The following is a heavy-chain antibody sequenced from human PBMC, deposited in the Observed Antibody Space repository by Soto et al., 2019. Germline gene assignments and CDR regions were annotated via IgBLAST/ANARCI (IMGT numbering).Heavy chain of an antibody. CDR3: AKEYDFLEWPPYYYYGMDV. D-gene: IGHD3-3*01. CDR1: GFTFSSYA. CDR2: ISGSGGST. V-gene: IGHV3-23*01. J-gene: IGHJ6*02. Sequence: GGSLRLSCAASGFTFSSYAMSWVRQAPGKGLEWVSAISGSGGSTYYADSVKGRFTISRDNSKNTLYLQMNSLRAEDTAVYYCAKEYDFLEWPPYYYYGMDVWGQGTTVTVSS.